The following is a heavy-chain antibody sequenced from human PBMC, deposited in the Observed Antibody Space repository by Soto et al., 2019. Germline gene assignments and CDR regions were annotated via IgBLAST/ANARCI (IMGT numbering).Heavy chain of an antibody. D-gene: IGHD3-9*01. CDR2: INSGNGDT. CDR3: ARGKRYFDLLSSFDY. CDR1: GYTFSNYA. J-gene: IGHJ4*02. Sequence: QVQLVQSGAEVTQPGASVKVSCKASGYTFSNYAIQWVRQAPGLRLEWLAWINSGNGDTKYSQDFQGRVTITRDTSASTAYMELSSLGSEDTAVYYCARGKRYFDLLSSFDYWGQGTLVTVSS. V-gene: IGHV1-3*01.